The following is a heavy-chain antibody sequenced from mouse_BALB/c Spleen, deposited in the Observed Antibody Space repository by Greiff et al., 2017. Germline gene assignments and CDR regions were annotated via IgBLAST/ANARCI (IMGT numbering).Heavy chain of an antibody. J-gene: IGHJ2*01. V-gene: IGHV2-2*02. D-gene: IGHD1-1*01. CDR3: ARNPHYYGSSYYFDY. Sequence: QVQLKQSGPGLVQPSQSLSITCTVSGFSLTSYGVHWVRQSPGKGLEWLGVIWSGGSTDYNAAFISRLSISKDNSKSQVFFKMNSLQANDTAIYYCARNPHYYGSSYYFDYWGQGTTLTVSS. CDR2: IWSGGST. CDR1: GFSLTSYG.